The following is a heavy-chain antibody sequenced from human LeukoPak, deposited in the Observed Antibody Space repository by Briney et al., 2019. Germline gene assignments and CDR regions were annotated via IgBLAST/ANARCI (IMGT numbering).Heavy chain of an antibody. Sequence: QPGRSLRLSCAASGFTFSSYNMHWVRQAPGKGLEWVAVISYDGSDKYYADSVKGRFTLSRDNSKSSLYLQMNSLRAEDTAVYYCARDLAGYGGAFDVWGQGTMVTVS. D-gene: IGHD5-12*01. CDR2: ISYDGSDK. CDR3: ARDLAGYGGAFDV. J-gene: IGHJ3*01. CDR1: GFTFSSYN. V-gene: IGHV3-30-3*01.